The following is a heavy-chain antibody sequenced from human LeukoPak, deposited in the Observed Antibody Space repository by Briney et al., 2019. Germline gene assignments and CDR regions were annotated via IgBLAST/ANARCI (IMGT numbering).Heavy chain of an antibody. Sequence: GGSLRLSCAASGFTFSSYWMSWVRQAPGKGLVWVSRINSDGSRTNYADSVKGRFTISRDNAKNTLYLQMNSLRAEDTAVYYCARVLTGSWDWFDPWGQGTLVTVSS. V-gene: IGHV3-74*01. CDR2: INSDGSRT. J-gene: IGHJ5*02. CDR1: GFTFSSYW. D-gene: IGHD2-8*02. CDR3: ARVLTGSWDWFDP.